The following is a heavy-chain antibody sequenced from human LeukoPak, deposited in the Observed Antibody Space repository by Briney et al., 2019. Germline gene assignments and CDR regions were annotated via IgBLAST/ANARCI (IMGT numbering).Heavy chain of an antibody. CDR3: ARQHIAVAGNFDY. J-gene: IGHJ4*02. V-gene: IGHV4-39*01. D-gene: IGHD6-19*01. CDR1: GGSISSSSYY. Sequence: PSETLSLTCTVSGGSISSSSYYWGWIRQPPGKGLEWIGSIYYSGSTYYNPSLKSRVTISVDTSKNQFSLKLSSVTAADTAVYYCARQHIAVAGNFDYWGQGTLVTVSS. CDR2: IYYSGST.